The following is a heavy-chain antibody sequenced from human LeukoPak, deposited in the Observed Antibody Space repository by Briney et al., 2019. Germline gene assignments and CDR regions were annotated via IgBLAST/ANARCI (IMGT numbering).Heavy chain of an antibody. J-gene: IGHJ4*02. V-gene: IGHV4-39*07. D-gene: IGHD6-13*01. CDR2: IYYSGST. CDR3: ARDLLLSGIAAAGNGVDY. CDR1: GGSISSSSYY. Sequence: SETLSLTCTVSGGSISSSSYYWGWIRQPPGKGLEWIGSIYYSGSTYYNPSLKSRVTISVDTSKNQFSLKLSSVTAADTAVYYCARDLLLSGIAAAGNGVDYWGQGTLVTVSS.